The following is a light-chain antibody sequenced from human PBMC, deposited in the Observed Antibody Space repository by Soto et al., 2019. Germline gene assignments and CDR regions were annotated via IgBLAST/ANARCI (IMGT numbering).Light chain of an antibody. V-gene: IGLV2-14*01. J-gene: IGLJ3*02. Sequence: QSALTQPASVSGSPGQSITISCTGTSSDVGGYNYVSWYQQHPGKAPKLMIYEVSNWPSGVSNRFSGSKSGNTASLTISGLQAEDEADYYCSSYTISSTHWVLGGGTKLTVL. CDR1: SSDVGGYNY. CDR3: SSYTISSTHWV. CDR2: EVS.